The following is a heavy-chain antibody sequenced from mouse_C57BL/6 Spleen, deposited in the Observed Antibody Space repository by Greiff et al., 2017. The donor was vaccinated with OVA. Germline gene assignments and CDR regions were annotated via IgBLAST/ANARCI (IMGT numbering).Heavy chain of an antibody. CDR2: IDPETGGT. Sequence: VQLQQSGAELVRPGASVTLSCKASGYTFTDYEMHWVKQTPVHGLEWIGAIDPETGGTAYNQKFKGKAILTADKSSSTAYMELRSLTSEDSAVYYCTRLGDYDYGLRFAYWGQGTLVTVSA. V-gene: IGHV1-15*01. CDR3: TRLGDYDYGLRFAY. J-gene: IGHJ3*01. D-gene: IGHD2-4*01. CDR1: GYTFTDYE.